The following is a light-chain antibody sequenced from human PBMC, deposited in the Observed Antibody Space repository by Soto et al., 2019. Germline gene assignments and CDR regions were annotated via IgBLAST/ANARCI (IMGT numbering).Light chain of an antibody. CDR2: EGS. CDR3: CSYAGSSPFDV. J-gene: IGLJ1*01. Sequence: QSVLTQPASVSGSPGQSITISCTGTSSDVGSYNLVSWYQQHPGKAPKLMIYEGSKRPSGVSNRFSGSKSGNTASLTISGLQAEDGADYYCCSYAGSSPFDVFGTGTKLTVL. CDR1: SSDVGSYNL. V-gene: IGLV2-23*01.